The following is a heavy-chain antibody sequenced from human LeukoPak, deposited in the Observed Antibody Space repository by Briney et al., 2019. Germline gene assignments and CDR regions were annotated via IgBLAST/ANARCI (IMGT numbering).Heavy chain of an antibody. D-gene: IGHD4-23*01. CDR1: GFIFAKYA. V-gene: IGHV3-23*01. CDR3: PKPLLTPGN. J-gene: IGHJ4*02. CDR2: ISASGADT. Sequence: SGGSLRLSCTTSGFIFAKYAMAWVRQSPGKGLEWVSTISASGADTYYAESVRGRFTISRDNSRNALYLQLSRLRVDDTAFYYCPKPLLTPGNWGPGTLVTVSS.